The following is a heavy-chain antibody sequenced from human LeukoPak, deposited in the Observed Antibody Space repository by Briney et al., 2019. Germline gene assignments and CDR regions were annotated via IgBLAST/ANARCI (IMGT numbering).Heavy chain of an antibody. V-gene: IGHV1-46*01. Sequence: ASVKVSCKASGYTFTSYYIHRVRQAPGQGLEWMGIINPSGGSTSYAQKFQGRVTMTRDTSTSTVYMELSSLRSEDTAVYYCARVGMVAASFDYWGQGTLVTVSS. CDR2: INPSGGST. D-gene: IGHD2-15*01. J-gene: IGHJ4*02. CDR1: GYTFTSYY. CDR3: ARVGMVAASFDY.